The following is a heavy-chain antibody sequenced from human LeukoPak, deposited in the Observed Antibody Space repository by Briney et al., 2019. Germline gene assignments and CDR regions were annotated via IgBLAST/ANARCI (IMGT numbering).Heavy chain of an antibody. V-gene: IGHV1-69*04. Sequence: SVKVSCKASGGTFSGYAISWVRQAPGQGLEWMGRIIPILGIANCAQKFQGRVTITADKSTSTAYMELSSLRSEDTAVYYCASETTVTTSRDAFDIWGQGTMVTVSS. CDR3: ASETTVTTSRDAFDI. J-gene: IGHJ3*02. D-gene: IGHD4-17*01. CDR2: IIPILGIA. CDR1: GGTFSGYA.